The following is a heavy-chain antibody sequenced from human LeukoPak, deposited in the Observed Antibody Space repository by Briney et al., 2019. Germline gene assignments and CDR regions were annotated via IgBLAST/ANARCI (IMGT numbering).Heavy chain of an antibody. CDR3: GRSSGWKYYFDY. CDR1: GGSISSYY. D-gene: IGHD6-19*01. Sequence: SETLSLTCTVSGGSISSYYWSWIRQPPGKGLEWIGYIYYSGSTNYNPSLKSRVTISVDTSKNQFSLKLSPVTAADTAVYYCGRSSGWKYYFDYWGQGTLVTVSS. CDR2: IYYSGST. J-gene: IGHJ4*02. V-gene: IGHV4-59*08.